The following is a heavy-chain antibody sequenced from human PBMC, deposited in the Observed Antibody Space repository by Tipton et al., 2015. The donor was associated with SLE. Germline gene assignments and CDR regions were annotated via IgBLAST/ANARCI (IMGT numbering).Heavy chain of an antibody. J-gene: IGHJ3*02. D-gene: IGHD3-10*01. CDR3: ASRSPRVGADAFDI. Sequence: QLVQSGAEVKKPGSSVKVSCKASGGTFSSYAISWVRQAPGQGLEWMGGIIPIFGTANYAQKFQGRVTITRDTSASTAYMELSSLRSEDTAVYYCASRSPRVGADAFDIWGQGTMVTVSS. CDR2: IIPIFGTA. CDR1: GGTFSSYA. V-gene: IGHV1-69*06.